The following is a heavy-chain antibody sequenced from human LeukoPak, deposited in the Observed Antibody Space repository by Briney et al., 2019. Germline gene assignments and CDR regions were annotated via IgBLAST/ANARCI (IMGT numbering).Heavy chain of an antibody. CDR1: GLTFSNYA. CDR3: ATIQYQRPPARWPSIY. Sequence: GGSLRLSCAASGLTFSNYAMSWVRQAPTKGLEWVSTIRGSGDSTHYADSVMGRFTISRDCSENPLSLKVHNLSSEHTPVSYCATIQYQRPPARWPSIYWGQGPRVTVSS. J-gene: IGHJ4*02. V-gene: IGHV3-23*01. D-gene: IGHD2-2*01. CDR2: IRGSGDST.